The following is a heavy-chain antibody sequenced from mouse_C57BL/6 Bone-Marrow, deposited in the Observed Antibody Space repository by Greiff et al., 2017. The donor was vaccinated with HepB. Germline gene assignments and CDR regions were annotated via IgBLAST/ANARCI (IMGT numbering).Heavy chain of an antibody. V-gene: IGHV1-76*01. CDR3: ARPAFEYAMDY. CDR1: GYTFTDYY. Sequence: VQLVESGAELVRPGASVKLSCKASGYTFTDYYINWVKQRPGQGLEWIARIYPGSGNTYYNEKFKGKATLTAEKSSSTAYMQLSSLTSEDSAVYFCARPAFEYAMDYWGQGTSVTVSS. J-gene: IGHJ4*01. CDR2: IYPGSGNT.